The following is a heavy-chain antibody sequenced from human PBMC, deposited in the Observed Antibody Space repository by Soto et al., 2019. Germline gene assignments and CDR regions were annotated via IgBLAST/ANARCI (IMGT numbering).Heavy chain of an antibody. CDR1: GYPFSNYA. CDR3: ATSTYCSRSTCYQLYGMDV. V-gene: IGHV1-3*05. Sequence: QVQLVQSGAEEKKPGASVKVSCKASGYPFSNYAMHWVREAPGQGLEWMGWINAGNGNSKYSQKFQGRVTITRDTSANKAYMELDSLRSKDTAVYYCATSTYCSRSTCYQLYGMDVWGQGTTVTVSS. CDR2: INAGNGNS. D-gene: IGHD2-2*01. J-gene: IGHJ6*02.